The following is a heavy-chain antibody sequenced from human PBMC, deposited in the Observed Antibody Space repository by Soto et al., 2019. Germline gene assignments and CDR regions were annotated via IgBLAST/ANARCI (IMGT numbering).Heavy chain of an antibody. CDR1: GGSISSSSYY. V-gene: IGHV4-39*01. CDR3: ASLNYGSGPLGWFDP. Sequence: QLQLQESGPGLVKPSETLSLTCTVSGGSISSSSYYWGWIRQPPGKGLEWIGSIYYSGSTYYNPSLKSRLTISVDTSKNQFSLKLSSVTAADTAVYYCASLNYGSGPLGWFDPWGQGTLVTVSS. D-gene: IGHD3-10*01. CDR2: IYYSGST. J-gene: IGHJ5*02.